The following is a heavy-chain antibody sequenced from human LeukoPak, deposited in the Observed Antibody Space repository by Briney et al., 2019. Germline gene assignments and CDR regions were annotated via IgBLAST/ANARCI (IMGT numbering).Heavy chain of an antibody. D-gene: IGHD3-10*01. CDR1: GYSFTNYW. Sequence: PGESLKISCKGSGYSFTNYWIGWVRQMPGKGLEWMGIIYPGDSDTRYSPSFQGQVTISADKSISTAYLQWSSLKTSDTAMYYCARQLISGPFGSGNTNYYMDVWGKGTTVTVSS. J-gene: IGHJ6*03. CDR3: ARQLISGPFGSGNTNYYMDV. V-gene: IGHV5-51*01. CDR2: IYPGDSDT.